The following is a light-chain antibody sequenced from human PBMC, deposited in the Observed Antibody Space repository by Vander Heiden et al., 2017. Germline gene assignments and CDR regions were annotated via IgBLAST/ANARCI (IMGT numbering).Light chain of an antibody. CDR3: MQALQTPLT. V-gene: IGKV2-28*01. Sequence: DIVMPQSPLSLPVTPGEPASISCRSSQSLLYSNGYDYLDWYLQKPGQPPQLLIYLGSNRASGVPDRFSGSGSGTDFTLKISRVEAEDVGVYYCMQALQTPLTFGGGTKVDIK. J-gene: IGKJ4*01. CDR1: QSLLYSNGYDY. CDR2: LGS.